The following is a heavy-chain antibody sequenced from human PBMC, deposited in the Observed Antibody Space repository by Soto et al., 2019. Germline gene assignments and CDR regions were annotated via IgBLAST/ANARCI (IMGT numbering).Heavy chain of an antibody. V-gene: IGHV4-4*02. CDR3: ARASRGELSYDAFDI. CDR1: GGSISGSHW. CDR2: VYHSGPT. D-gene: IGHD3-16*02. J-gene: IGHJ3*02. Sequence: PSETLSVTCVVSGGSISGSHWWSWVRQFPGMGLEWIGEVYHSGPTNYNPSFKSRVTLSADKSKNQLSLKLTSVTAADTAVYYCARASRGELSYDAFDIWGQGTMVTVSS.